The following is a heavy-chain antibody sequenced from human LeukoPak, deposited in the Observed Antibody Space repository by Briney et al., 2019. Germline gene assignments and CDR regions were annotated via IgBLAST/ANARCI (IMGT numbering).Heavy chain of an antibody. CDR2: ISAYNGNT. CDR1: GYTFTSYG. V-gene: IGHV1-18*01. Sequence: GASVKVSCKASGYTFTSYGISWERKAPGQGLEWMGWISAYNGNTSYAQKLQGRVTMTTDTSTSTAYMELRSLRSDDTAVYYCARGGWLRYYDSSGYLAIWGKGTLVTVSS. J-gene: IGHJ4*02. CDR3: ARGGWLRYYDSSGYLAI. D-gene: IGHD3-22*01.